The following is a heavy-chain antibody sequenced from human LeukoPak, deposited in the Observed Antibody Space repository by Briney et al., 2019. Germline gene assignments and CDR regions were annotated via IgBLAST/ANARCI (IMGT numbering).Heavy chain of an antibody. J-gene: IGHJ6*02. D-gene: IGHD3-22*01. Sequence: SDTLSLPCTVLGGQHTDYFGLWIRHSPGKGRECMGEINDYTGHTKYNPSLNSRDSISLDKYKNLLPVELWAVTAADPVVFFAARGRIAKIGVVHSFSYGMDVWGQGTTVTVSS. CDR3: ARGRIAKIGVVHSFSYGMDV. V-gene: IGHV4-34*01. CDR1: GGQHTDYF. CDR2: INDYTGHT.